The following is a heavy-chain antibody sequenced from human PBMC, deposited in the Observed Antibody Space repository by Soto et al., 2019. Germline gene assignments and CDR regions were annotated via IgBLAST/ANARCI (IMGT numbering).Heavy chain of an antibody. Sequence: GGSLRLSCAASGFTFSSYAMSWVRQAPGKGLEWVSAISGGGSSTYYAGSVKGRFTISRDNSKNTLYLQMNSLRAEDTAVYYCAKKYYGSGSYYEAFDIWGQGTMVTVSS. V-gene: IGHV3-23*01. CDR3: AKKYYGSGSYYEAFDI. D-gene: IGHD3-10*01. CDR2: ISGGGSST. J-gene: IGHJ3*02. CDR1: GFTFSSYA.